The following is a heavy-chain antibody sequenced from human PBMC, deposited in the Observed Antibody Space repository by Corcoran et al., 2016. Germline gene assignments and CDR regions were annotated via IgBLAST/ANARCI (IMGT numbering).Heavy chain of an antibody. CDR1: GGSISSYY. CDR2: IYYSGST. V-gene: IGHV4-59*01. Sequence: QVQLQESGPGLVKPSETLSLTCTVSGGSISSYYWSWIRQPPGKGLEWIGYIYYSGSTNYNPSLKSRVTISVDTSKNQFSLKLSSVTAAETAVYYCARGIVVVVAATRIANYGMDVWGQGTTVTVSS. CDR3: ARGIVVVVAATRIANYGMDV. D-gene: IGHD2-15*01. J-gene: IGHJ6*02.